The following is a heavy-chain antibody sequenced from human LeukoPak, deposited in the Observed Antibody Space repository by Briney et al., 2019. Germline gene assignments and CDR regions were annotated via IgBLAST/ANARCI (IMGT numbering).Heavy chain of an antibody. V-gene: IGHV1-46*01. CDR2: INPSGGST. J-gene: IGHJ3*02. D-gene: IGHD1-26*01. Sequence: ASVKVSCKASGYTFTSYYMYWVRQAPGQGLEWMGIINPSGGSTSYAQKFQGRVTMTRDVSTSTVYMELSSLRSEDTAVYYCASVGPSARDAFDIWGQGTMVTVSS. CDR3: ASVGPSARDAFDI. CDR1: GYTFTSYY.